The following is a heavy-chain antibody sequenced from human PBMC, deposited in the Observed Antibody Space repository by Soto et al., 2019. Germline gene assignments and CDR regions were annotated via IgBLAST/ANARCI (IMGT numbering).Heavy chain of an antibody. CDR2: ISYDGSNK. J-gene: IGHJ6*02. CDR1: GFTFSSYA. D-gene: IGHD6-19*01. Sequence: GGSLRLSCAASGFTFSSYAMHWVRQAPGKGLEWVAVISYDGSNKYYADSVKGRFTISRDNSKNTLYLQMNSLRAEDTAVYYCARDILAGHYYYYGMDVWGQGTTVTVSS. V-gene: IGHV3-30-3*01. CDR3: ARDILAGHYYYYGMDV.